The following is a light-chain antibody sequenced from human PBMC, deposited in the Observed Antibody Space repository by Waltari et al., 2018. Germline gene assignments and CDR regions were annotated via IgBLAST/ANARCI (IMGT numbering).Light chain of an antibody. CDR3: SSYAGSMTLV. CDR2: EVS. CDR1: SSDVGGYNF. J-gene: IGLJ2*01. Sequence: QSALTQPPSASGSPGQSVTIPCTGTSSDVGGYNFVSWYQQHPGKAPKLMIYEVSERPSGVPDRFSGSKSGNTASLTVSGLQTEDESDYYCSSYAGSMTLVFDGGTKLTVL. V-gene: IGLV2-8*01.